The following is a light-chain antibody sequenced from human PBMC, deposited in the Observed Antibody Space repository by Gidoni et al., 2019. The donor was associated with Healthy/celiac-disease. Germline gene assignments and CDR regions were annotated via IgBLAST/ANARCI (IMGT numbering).Light chain of an antibody. Sequence: DIQMPQSPSSLSASVGDRVTITCRASQSLSSYFNWYQQKPGKAPKLLIYAASSLQSGVPSRFSGSGSGTDVTLPISSRQPENFATYYCQQSYRTTWTFGQGTKVGIK. V-gene: IGKV1-39*01. CDR3: QQSYRTTWT. CDR1: QSLSSY. CDR2: AAS. J-gene: IGKJ1*01.